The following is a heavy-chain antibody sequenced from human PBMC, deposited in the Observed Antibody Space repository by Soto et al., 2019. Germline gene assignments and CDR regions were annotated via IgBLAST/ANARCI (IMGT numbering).Heavy chain of an antibody. J-gene: IGHJ6*02. D-gene: IGHD3-9*01. CDR3: ARDRRYFDWLNYYGMDV. CDR1: GGSISSYY. Sequence: SETLSLTCTVSGGSISSYYWSWIRQPAGKGLEWIGRIYTSGSTNYNPSLKSRVTMSVDTSKNQFSLKLSSVTAADTAVYYCARDRRYFDWLNYYGMDVWGQGTTVTVSS. CDR2: IYTSGST. V-gene: IGHV4-4*07.